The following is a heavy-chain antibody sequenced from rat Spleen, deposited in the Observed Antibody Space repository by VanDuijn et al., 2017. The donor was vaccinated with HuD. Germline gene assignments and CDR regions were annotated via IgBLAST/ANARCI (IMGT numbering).Heavy chain of an antibody. J-gene: IGHJ2*01. CDR1: GFTFSDYG. CDR3: AKDNAYYGYNGYYFDY. Sequence: EVQLVESGGGLVQPGRSMKLSCAASGFTFSDYGMAWVLQAPTKGLEWVASISYDGFSTYYRDSVKGRFTISRDDAKTTLYLQMESLRSEDTATYYCAKDNAYYGYNGYYFDYWGQGVMVTVSS. V-gene: IGHV5-20*01. D-gene: IGHD1-9*01. CDR2: ISYDGFST.